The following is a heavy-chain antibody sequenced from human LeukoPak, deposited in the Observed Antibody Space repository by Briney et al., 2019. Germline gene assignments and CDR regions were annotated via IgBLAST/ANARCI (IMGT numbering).Heavy chain of an antibody. J-gene: IGHJ6*04. CDR2: ISYDGSNK. D-gene: IGHD2-2*03. CDR3: AREILDIVVVPAAMMDYYYYGMDV. V-gene: IGHV3-30*04. CDR1: GFTFSSYA. Sequence: GGSLRLSCAASGFTFSSYAMHWVRQAPGKGLEWVAVISYDGSNKYYPDSVKGRFTISRDNSKNTLYLQMNSLRAEDTAVYYCAREILDIVVVPAAMMDYYYYGMDVWGKGTTVTVSS.